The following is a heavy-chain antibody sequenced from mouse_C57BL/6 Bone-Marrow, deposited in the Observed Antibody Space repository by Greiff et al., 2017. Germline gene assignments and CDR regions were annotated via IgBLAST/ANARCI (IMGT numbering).Heavy chain of an antibody. V-gene: IGHV1-55*01. CDR1: GYTFTSYW. J-gene: IGHJ2*01. D-gene: IGHD2-2*01. CDR2: IYPGSGST. Sequence: QVQLQQSGAELVKPGASVKMSCKDSGYTFTSYWITWVQQRPGQGLEWIGDIYPGSGSTNYNEKFKSKATLTVDTSSSTAYMQLSSLTSEDSAVDYCAEVYYGYFYFDYWDQGTTLTVSS. CDR3: AEVYYGYFYFDY.